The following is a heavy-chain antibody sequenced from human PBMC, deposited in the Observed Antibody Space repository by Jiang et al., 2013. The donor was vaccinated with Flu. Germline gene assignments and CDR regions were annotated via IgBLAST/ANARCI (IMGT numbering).Heavy chain of an antibody. CDR1: GGSISSYY. CDR2: IYYSGST. Sequence: GSGLVKPSETLSLTCTVSGGSISSYYWSWIRQPPGKGLEWIGYIYYSGSTNYNPSLKSRVTISVDTSKNQFSLKLSSVTAADTAVYYCARHLGARYFDYWGQGTLVTVSS. J-gene: IGHJ4*02. CDR3: ARHLGARYFDY. V-gene: IGHV4-59*08.